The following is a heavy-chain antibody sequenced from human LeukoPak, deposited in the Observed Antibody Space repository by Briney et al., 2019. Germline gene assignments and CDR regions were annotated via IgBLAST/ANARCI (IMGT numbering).Heavy chain of an antibody. D-gene: IGHD2-2*01. CDR1: GFTFSSYA. CDR2: ISSSSSYI. Sequence: GGSLRLSCAASGFTFSSYAMSWVRQAPGKGLEWVSSISSSSSYIYYADSVKGRFTISRDNAKNSLYLQMNSLRAEDTALYYCAKGGAGTTSLLRIDYWGQGTLVTVSS. V-gene: IGHV3-21*04. CDR3: AKGGAGTTSLLRIDY. J-gene: IGHJ4*02.